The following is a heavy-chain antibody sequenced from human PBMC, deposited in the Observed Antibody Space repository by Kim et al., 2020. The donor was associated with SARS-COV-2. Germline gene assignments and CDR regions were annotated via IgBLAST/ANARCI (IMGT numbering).Heavy chain of an antibody. V-gene: IGHV3-30*02. Sequence: KGRFTISRDNSKNTLYLQMNSLRAEDTAVYYCAKDHMVRGVIPYYYGMDVWGQGTTVTVSS. D-gene: IGHD3-10*01. CDR3: AKDHMVRGVIPYYYGMDV. J-gene: IGHJ6*02.